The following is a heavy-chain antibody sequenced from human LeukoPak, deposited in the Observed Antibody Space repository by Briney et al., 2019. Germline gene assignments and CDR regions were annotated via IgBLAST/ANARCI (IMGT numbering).Heavy chain of an antibody. V-gene: IGHV3-30*02. Sequence: PGGSLRLSCAASGFTFSSYGMHWVRQAPGKGLEWVAFIRYEGSNKYYADSVKGRFTISRDNSKNTLYLQMNSLRAEDTAVYYCAKGGTKYQLLCDYWGQGTLVTVSS. J-gene: IGHJ4*02. D-gene: IGHD2-2*01. CDR2: IRYEGSNK. CDR1: GFTFSSYG. CDR3: AKGGTKYQLLCDY.